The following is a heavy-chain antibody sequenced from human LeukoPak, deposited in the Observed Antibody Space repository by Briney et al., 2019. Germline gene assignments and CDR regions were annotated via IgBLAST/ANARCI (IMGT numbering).Heavy chain of an antibody. CDR3: ARKASGYDYSWFDP. V-gene: IGHV4-34*01. CDR2: INHSGST. CDR1: GGSFSGYY. Sequence: KPSETLSLTCAVYGGSFSGYYWSWIRQPPGKGLEWIGEINHSGSTNYNPSLKSRVTISVDTSKNQLSLKLSSVAAADTAVYYCARKASGYDYSWFDPWGQGTLVTVSS. J-gene: IGHJ5*02. D-gene: IGHD5-12*01.